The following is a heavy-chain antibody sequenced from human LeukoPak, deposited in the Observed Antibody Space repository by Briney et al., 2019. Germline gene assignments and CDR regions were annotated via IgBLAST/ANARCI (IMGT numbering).Heavy chain of an antibody. D-gene: IGHD2-15*01. V-gene: IGHV3-66*01. J-gene: IGHJ1*01. CDR2: IYSGGST. Sequence: GGSLRLSCAASGFSVSNNYMSWVRQAPGKGLEWVSVIYSGGSTFYADSVKGRFTISRDNSKNTLYLQMNSPRAEDAAVYYCASDSYSPEYFQHWGQGTLVTVSS. CDR1: GFSVSNNY. CDR3: ASDSYSPEYFQH.